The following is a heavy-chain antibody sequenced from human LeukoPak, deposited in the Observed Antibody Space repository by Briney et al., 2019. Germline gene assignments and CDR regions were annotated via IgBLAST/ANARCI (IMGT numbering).Heavy chain of an antibody. CDR1: GFTFSSYA. J-gene: IGHJ5*02. V-gene: IGHV3-23*01. CDR2: ISGSGGST. CDR3: ARDTYYYDSSGYYFNWFDP. D-gene: IGHD3-22*01. Sequence: GGSLRLSCAASGFTFSSYAMSWVRQAPGKGLEWVSAISGSGGSTYYADSVKGRFTISRDNSKNTLYLQMNSLRAEDTAVYYCARDTYYYDSSGYYFNWFDPWGQGTLVTVSS.